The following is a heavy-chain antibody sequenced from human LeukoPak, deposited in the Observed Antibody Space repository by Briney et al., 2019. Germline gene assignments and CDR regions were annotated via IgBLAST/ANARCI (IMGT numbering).Heavy chain of an antibody. CDR3: ARVLTYTISGKRTKYYFDY. J-gene: IGHJ4*02. V-gene: IGHV1-2*02. CDR2: FDPNRGGR. D-gene: IGHD3-3*01. CDR1: GYSFTGYY. Sequence: GASVKVSCYAAGYSFTGYYMARVRQAPGQGLEWMGCFDPNRGGRSFAQTFQGRVPMTSDTSISTAYMELSRLRSDDKALYYCARVLTYTISGKRTKYYFDYWGQGTLVTVSS.